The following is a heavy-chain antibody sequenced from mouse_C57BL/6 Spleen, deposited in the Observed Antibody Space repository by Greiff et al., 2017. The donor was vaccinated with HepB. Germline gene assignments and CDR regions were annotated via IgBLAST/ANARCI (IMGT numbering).Heavy chain of an antibody. D-gene: IGHD3-2*02. CDR2: IDPSDSYT. V-gene: IGHV1-59*01. Sequence: QVQLQQPGAELVRPGTSVKLSCKASGYTFTSYWMHWVKQRPGQGLEWIGVIDPSDSYTNYNQKFKGKATLTVDTSSSTAYMQLSSLTSEDSAVYYCARGRLRQFAYWGQGTLVTVSA. CDR1: GYTFTSYW. CDR3: ARGRLRQFAY. J-gene: IGHJ3*01.